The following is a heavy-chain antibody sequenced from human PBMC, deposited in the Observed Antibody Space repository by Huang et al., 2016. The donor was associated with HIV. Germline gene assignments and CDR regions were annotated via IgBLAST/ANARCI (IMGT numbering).Heavy chain of an antibody. Sequence: VQLQESGPGLVKPSETLSLTCTVSGGSVSSVYYDWSWIRQPPGRGLERIGYIYFSGNTNYNPSLKMRVTIAVDTAKNQFSLKRKSMTAADTAVYYCAREIPHHIGYDFHGSLAFWGRGTLVTVSS. CDR3: AREIPHHIGYDFHGSLAF. J-gene: IGHJ4*02. CDR2: IYFSGNT. V-gene: IGHV4-61*01. D-gene: IGHD5-12*01. CDR1: GGSVSSVYYD.